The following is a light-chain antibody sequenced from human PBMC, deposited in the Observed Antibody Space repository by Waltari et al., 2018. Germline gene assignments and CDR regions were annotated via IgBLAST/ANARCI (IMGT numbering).Light chain of an antibody. Sequence: DIVMTQSPDSLAVSLGERATINCKYRQSVLYSSNNKNYLAWYQHKPGQPPKLLIYWSSTRESGVPDRFSGSGSGTDFTLTISSLQPEYVAVYYCQQSYSTPRTFGQGTKVAIK. CDR1: QSVLYSSNNKNY. V-gene: IGKV4-1*01. CDR2: WSS. J-gene: IGKJ1*01. CDR3: QQSYSTPRT.